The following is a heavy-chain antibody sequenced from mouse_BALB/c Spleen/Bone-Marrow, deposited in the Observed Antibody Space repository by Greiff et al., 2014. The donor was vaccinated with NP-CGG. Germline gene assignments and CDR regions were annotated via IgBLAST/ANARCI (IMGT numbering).Heavy chain of an antibody. D-gene: IGHD2-1*01. Sequence: VQLKESGPDLVKPSQSLSLTCTVPGYSITSGYSWHSIRQFPGNKLEWMGYIHYSGTTNYNPSLKSRISTTRDTSKNQFFLQLNSVTTEDTATYYCARRNGNYYFDYWGQGTTLTVSS. CDR1: GYSITSGYS. CDR2: IHYSGTT. CDR3: ARRNGNYYFDY. V-gene: IGHV3-1*02. J-gene: IGHJ2*01.